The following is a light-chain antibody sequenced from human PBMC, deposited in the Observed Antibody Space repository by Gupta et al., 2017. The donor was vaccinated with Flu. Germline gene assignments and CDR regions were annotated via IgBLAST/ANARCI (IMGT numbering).Light chain of an antibody. J-gene: IGLJ3*02. CDR3: SSYTRSKTWV. V-gene: IGLV2-14*03. Sequence: TRSDVGGYNYVSWYQQYPGKAPKLIIYEVTKRPSGVSSRFSASRSGITAYLTISGLQAEDDADYYCSSYTRSKTWVFGGGTRLTV. CDR2: EVT. CDR1: RSDVGGYNY.